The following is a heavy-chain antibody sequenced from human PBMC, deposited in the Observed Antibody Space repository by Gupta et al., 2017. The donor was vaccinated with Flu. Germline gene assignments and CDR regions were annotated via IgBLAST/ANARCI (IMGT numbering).Heavy chain of an antibody. CDR2: INAGNGNT. J-gene: IGHJ4*02. CDR1: GYTFTSYA. Sequence: QVQLVQSGAEVKKPGASVKVSCKASGYTFTSYAMPWVRQAPGQRLEWMGWINAGNGNTKYSQKFQGRVTITRDTSASTAYMELSSLRSEDTAVYYCARGVSSGWYGGFDYWGQGTLVTVSS. CDR3: ARGVSSGWYGGFDY. D-gene: IGHD6-19*01. V-gene: IGHV1-3*01.